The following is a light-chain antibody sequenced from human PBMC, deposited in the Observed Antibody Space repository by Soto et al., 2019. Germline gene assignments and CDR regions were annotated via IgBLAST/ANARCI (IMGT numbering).Light chain of an antibody. V-gene: IGKV3-20*01. CDR2: GAS. CDR1: QSVSGNY. J-gene: IGKJ4*01. Sequence: ERVLTQAAGTRSLSPGERATLSCRASQSVSGNYLAWYQQKPGQAPRLLIYGASTRATGIPDRFSGSGSGTDLTLTISGLEPEAFDLYYCQHYGPTHPNTFGGGTKVDIK. CDR3: QHYGPTHPNT.